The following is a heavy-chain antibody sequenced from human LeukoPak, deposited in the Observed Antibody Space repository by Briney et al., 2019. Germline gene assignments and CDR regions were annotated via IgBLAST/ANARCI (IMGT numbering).Heavy chain of an antibody. CDR3: AKAVYGGNSKFDY. D-gene: IGHD4-23*01. CDR1: GFTFSSHS. J-gene: IGHJ4*02. V-gene: IGHV3-48*01. Sequence: PGGSLRLSCAASGFTFSSHSMNWVRQAPGKGLEWVSYISSSSSTIYYADSVKGRFTISRDNAKNSLYLQMNSLRAEDTAVYYCAKAVYGGNSKFDYWGQGTLVTVSS. CDR2: ISSSSSTI.